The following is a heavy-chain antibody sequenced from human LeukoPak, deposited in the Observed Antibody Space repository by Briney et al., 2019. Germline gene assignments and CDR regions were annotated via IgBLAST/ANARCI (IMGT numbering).Heavy chain of an antibody. V-gene: IGHV1-46*01. CDR1: VYTFTSYY. J-gene: IGHJ4*02. CDR2: INPSGGST. CDR3: ARGLVDIVATTPDY. D-gene: IGHD5-12*01. Sequence: ASVNVSCKASVYTFTSYYMHGVRPPPGQGLEWMGIINPSGGSTSYAQKFQGRVTMTRDMSTSTVYMELSSLRSEDTAVYYCARGLVDIVATTPDYWGQGTLVTVSS.